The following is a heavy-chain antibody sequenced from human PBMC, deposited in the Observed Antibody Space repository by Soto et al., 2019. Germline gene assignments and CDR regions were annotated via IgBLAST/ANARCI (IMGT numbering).Heavy chain of an antibody. Sequence: GESLKISCAASGFTFSSYAMSWGRQAPGKGLEWGSAISGSGGSTYYADSVKGRFTISRDNSKNTLYLQMNSLRAEDPAVYYFATGPCDCWSGYYAFDIWGQGTMVTVSS. D-gene: IGHD3-3*01. CDR2: ISGSGGST. J-gene: IGHJ3*02. V-gene: IGHV3-23*01. CDR3: ATGPCDCWSGYYAFDI. CDR1: GFTFSSYA.